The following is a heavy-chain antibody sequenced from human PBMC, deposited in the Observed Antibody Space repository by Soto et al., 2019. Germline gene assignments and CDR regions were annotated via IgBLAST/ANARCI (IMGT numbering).Heavy chain of an antibody. CDR2: IYYSGST. J-gene: IGHJ6*02. D-gene: IGHD4-17*01. CDR1: GGSISSYY. V-gene: IGHV4-59*01. CDR3: AGEARGDYGSLDV. Sequence: QVQLQESGPGLVKPSETLSLTCTVSGGSISSYYWSWIRQPPGKGLEWIGYIYYSGSTNYNPSLKSRVXXSXDXXKNQFSLKLSSVTAADTAVYYCAGEARGDYGSLDVWGQGTTVTVSS.